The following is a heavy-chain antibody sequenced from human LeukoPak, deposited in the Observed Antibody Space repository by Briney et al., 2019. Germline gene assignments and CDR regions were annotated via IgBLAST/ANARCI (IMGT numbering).Heavy chain of an antibody. Sequence: SETLSLTCTVSGGSITSGRYYWSWIRQLPGKGLEWIGYIYHSGSTYYNPSLKSRVTISVDTSKNQFSLNLSSVTAADTAVYYCARIGYSQEFDYWGQGTLVTVSS. CDR1: GGSITSGRYY. J-gene: IGHJ4*02. CDR2: IYHSGST. V-gene: IGHV4-31*03. CDR3: ARIGYSQEFDY. D-gene: IGHD5-18*01.